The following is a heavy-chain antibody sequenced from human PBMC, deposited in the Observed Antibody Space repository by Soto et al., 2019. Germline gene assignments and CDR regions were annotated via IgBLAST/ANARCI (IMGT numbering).Heavy chain of an antibody. Sequence: SQTLSLTCTVSGGSISSYYWSWIRQPPGKGLEWVGYIYFSGTTNYNPSLESRVTISVDTSKNQLSLKLSSVTAADTAVYYCARYQKYFQHWGQGILVTVSS. CDR2: IYFSGTT. V-gene: IGHV4-59*08. J-gene: IGHJ1*01. CDR3: ARYQKYFQH. CDR1: GGSISSYY.